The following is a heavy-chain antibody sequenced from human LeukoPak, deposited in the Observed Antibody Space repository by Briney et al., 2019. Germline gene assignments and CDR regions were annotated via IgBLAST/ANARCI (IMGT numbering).Heavy chain of an antibody. Sequence: GGSLRLSCVASGFSVSSYGMSWVRQAPGKAPEWVSLLYSNGGTYYADSVKGRFIISRDNSKNTLYLQMNSLRAEDTAVYYCAKAGIVMVTAIDYWGQGTLVTVSS. D-gene: IGHD3-22*01. V-gene: IGHV3-53*01. CDR3: AKAGIVMVTAIDY. J-gene: IGHJ4*02. CDR1: GFSVSSYG. CDR2: LYSNGGT.